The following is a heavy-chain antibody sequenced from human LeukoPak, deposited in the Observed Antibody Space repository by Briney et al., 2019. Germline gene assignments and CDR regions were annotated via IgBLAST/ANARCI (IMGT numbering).Heavy chain of an antibody. V-gene: IGHV1-69*13. CDR3: ARVVGISDAFDI. CDR2: IIPIFGTA. Sequence: SVKVSCKASGGTFSSYAISWVRQAPGQGLEWVGGIIPIFGTANYAQKFQGRVTITADESTSTAYMELSSLRSEDTAVYYCARVVGISDAFDIWGQGTMVTVSS. J-gene: IGHJ3*02. CDR1: GGTFSSYA. D-gene: IGHD2-21*01.